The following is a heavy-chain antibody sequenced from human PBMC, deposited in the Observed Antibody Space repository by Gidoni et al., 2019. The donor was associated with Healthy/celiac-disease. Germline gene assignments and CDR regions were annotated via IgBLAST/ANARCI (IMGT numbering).Heavy chain of an antibody. Sequence: EVLLVESGGGLVKPGGSLRLSCAASGFTFSSYSMNWVRQAPGKGLEWVSSISSSSSYIYYADSVKGRFTISRDNAKNSLYLQMNSLRAEDTAVYYCAVESGSTAGTLDCWGQGTLVTVSS. V-gene: IGHV3-21*01. D-gene: IGHD2-21*02. J-gene: IGHJ4*02. CDR1: GFTFSSYS. CDR2: ISSSSSYI. CDR3: AVESGSTAGTLDC.